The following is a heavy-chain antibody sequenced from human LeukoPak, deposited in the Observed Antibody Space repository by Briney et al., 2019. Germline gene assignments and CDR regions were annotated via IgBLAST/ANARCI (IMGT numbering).Heavy chain of an antibody. D-gene: IGHD2-21*02. CDR2: IWCDGSNK. V-gene: IGHV3-33*01. J-gene: IGHJ4*02. CDR1: GFTFSIYG. Sequence: GGSLRLSCAASGFTFSIYGMHWVRQAPGKGLEWVAVIWCDGSNKYYADSVKGRFTISRDNSKNTLYLQMNSLRAEDTAVYYCARTRTEYCGGDCYRAIFDYWGQGTLVTVSS. CDR3: ARTRTEYCGGDCYRAIFDY.